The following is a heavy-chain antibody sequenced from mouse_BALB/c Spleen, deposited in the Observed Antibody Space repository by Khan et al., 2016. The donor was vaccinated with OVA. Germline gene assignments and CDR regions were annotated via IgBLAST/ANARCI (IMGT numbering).Heavy chain of an antibody. CDR3: ARGSGYGVLFTY. CDR2: IYPGTGST. D-gene: IGHD1-1*02. CDR1: GYIFTSYW. V-gene: IGHV1-76*01. J-gene: IGHJ3*01. Sequence: QVQLKESGGDLVRPGASVKLSCMTSGYIFTSYWIHWVKQRSGQGLEWIARIYPGTGSTYYNEMFKVKGTLTAANSSSTAYMQLSSLKSEDSSVYLCARGSGYGVLFTYCGQGLLVIVS.